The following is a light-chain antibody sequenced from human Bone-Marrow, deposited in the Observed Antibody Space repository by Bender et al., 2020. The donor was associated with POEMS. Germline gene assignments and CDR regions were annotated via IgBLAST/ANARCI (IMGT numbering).Light chain of an antibody. J-gene: IGLJ2*01. Sequence: QSALTQPASVSGSPGQSITISCTGTSSDIGGYNYVSWYQQQPGKAPKLVVYDVTKRPSGVPDRFSGSKSGDTASLTISGLQAEDAADYYCCSYAGSRTLVLFGRGTKLTVL. CDR2: DVT. V-gene: IGLV2-11*01. CDR1: SSDIGGYNY. CDR3: CSYAGSRTLVL.